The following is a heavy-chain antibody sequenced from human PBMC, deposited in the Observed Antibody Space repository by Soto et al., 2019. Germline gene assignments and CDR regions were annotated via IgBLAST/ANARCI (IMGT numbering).Heavy chain of an antibody. D-gene: IGHD3-10*01. V-gene: IGHV2-5*01. CDR2: IYWNDDK. J-gene: IGHJ4*02. CDR3: AHSKHFEVRGVFDY. CDR1: GFSLSTSGVG. Sequence: QITLKESGPTLVKPTQTLTLTCTFSGFSLSTSGVGVGWIRQPPGKALEWLALIYWNDDKRYSPSLKSRLTITKDTSQNQVVLTMTNMDPVDTATYYCAHSKHFEVRGVFDYWGQGTLVTVSS.